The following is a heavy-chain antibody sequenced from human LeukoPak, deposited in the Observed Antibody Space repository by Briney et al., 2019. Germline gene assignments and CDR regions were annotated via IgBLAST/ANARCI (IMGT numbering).Heavy chain of an antibody. D-gene: IGHD6-19*01. CDR1: GFTFSSYW. V-gene: IGHV3-7*03. Sequence: GGSLRLSCAASGFTFSSYWMSWVRQAPGKGLEWVANIKQDGSEKYYVDSVKGRFTISRDNAKNSLHLQMNSLRAEDTAVYYCARDSGSSGWYFDYWGQGTLVTVSS. CDR3: ARDSGSSGWYFDY. J-gene: IGHJ4*02. CDR2: IKQDGSEK.